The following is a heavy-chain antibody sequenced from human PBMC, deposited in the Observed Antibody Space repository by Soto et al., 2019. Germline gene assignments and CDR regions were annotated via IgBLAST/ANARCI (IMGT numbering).Heavy chain of an antibody. CDR1: GFTVSSNY. J-gene: IGHJ6*02. D-gene: IGHD4-17*01. CDR2: IYSGGST. CDR3: AITVTTHYYYGMDV. Sequence: GGSLRLSCAASGFTVSSNYMSWVRQAPGKGLEWVSVIYSGGSTYYADSVKGRFTISRDNSKNTLYLQMNSLRAEDTAVYYCAITVTTHYYYGMDVWGQGTTVTVSS. V-gene: IGHV3-53*01.